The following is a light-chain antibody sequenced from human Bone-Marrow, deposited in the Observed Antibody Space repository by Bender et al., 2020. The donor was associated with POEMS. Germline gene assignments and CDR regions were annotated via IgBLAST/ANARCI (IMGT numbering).Light chain of an antibody. J-gene: IGLJ3*02. CDR3: CSYAGDTTV. CDR2: EGT. Sequence: QSALTQPASVSGSPGQSITISCSGTSSDIGGYNYVSWYQHHPGKAPKLINYEGTKRPSGVSNRFSGSKSGNTASLTISGLQADDEADYYCCSYAGDTTVFGGGTKLTVL. CDR1: SSDIGGYNY. V-gene: IGLV2-23*01.